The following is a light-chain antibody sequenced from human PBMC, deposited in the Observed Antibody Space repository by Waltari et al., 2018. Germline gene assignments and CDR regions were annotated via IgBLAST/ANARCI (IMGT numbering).Light chain of an antibody. V-gene: IGKV4-1*01. CDR3: QQCYTSPYT. J-gene: IGKJ2*01. CDR1: QSVLSSSNNKNY. CDR2: MAS. Sequence: DIVMTQSPDSLAVSLGERATINCKSSQSVLSSSNNKNYLGWYQQKPGQPHKLLISMASTXXXGVPDXFSGXXSXXDFTLTISSLQXXXXAXXYCQQCYTSPYTFGQGTKLEIK.